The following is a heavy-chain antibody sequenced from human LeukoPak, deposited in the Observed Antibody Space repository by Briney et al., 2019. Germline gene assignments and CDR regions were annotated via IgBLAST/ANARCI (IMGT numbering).Heavy chain of an antibody. J-gene: IGHJ4*02. CDR1: GYSFTNNW. Sequence: GESLKISCKGSGYSFTNNWIGWVRQMPGKGLEWMGIIYPGNSETRYCPSFQGQVTISADKSISTAYLQWSSLKASDTAIYFCARGAYDSSALGSHYFDYWGQGSLVTVSS. CDR2: IYPGNSET. V-gene: IGHV5-51*01. CDR3: ARGAYDSSALGSHYFDY. D-gene: IGHD3-22*01.